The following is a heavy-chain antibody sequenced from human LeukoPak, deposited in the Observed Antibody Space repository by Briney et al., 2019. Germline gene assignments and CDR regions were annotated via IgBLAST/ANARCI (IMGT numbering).Heavy chain of an antibody. J-gene: IGHJ4*02. CDR1: GFTFSSYS. CDR2: ISSSSSYI. Sequence: LGGSLRLSCAASGFTFSSYSMNWVRQAPGRGLEWVSSISSSSSYIYYADSVKGRFTISRDNAKNSLYLQMNSLRAEDTAVYYCARDRGYCSGGSCYSANFDYWGQRTLVTVSS. D-gene: IGHD2-15*01. V-gene: IGHV3-21*01. CDR3: ARDRGYCSGGSCYSANFDY.